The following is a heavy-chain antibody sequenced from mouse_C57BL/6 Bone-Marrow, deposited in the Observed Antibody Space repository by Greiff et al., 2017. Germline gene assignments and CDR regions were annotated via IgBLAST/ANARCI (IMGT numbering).Heavy chain of an antibody. V-gene: IGHV5-6*01. CDR2: ISSGGSYT. CDR3: ASQYYYGKHWYFDV. CDR1: GFTFSSYG. Sequence: EVQLVESGGDLVKPGGSLKLSCAASGFTFSSYGMSWVRQTPDKRLEWVATISSGGSYTYYPDSVKGRFTISRDNAKNTLYLQMSSLKSEDTAMYYCASQYYYGKHWYFDVWGTGTTVTVSS. J-gene: IGHJ1*03. D-gene: IGHD1-1*01.